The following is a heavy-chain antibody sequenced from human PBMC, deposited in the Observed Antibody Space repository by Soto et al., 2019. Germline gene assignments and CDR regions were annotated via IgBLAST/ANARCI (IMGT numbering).Heavy chain of an antibody. V-gene: IGHV3-23*01. J-gene: IGHJ6*01. CDR3: AKDPRIVGATPLDV. Sequence: GGSLRLSCAASGFTFSSYAMSWVRQAPGKGLEWVSAISGSGGSTYYADSVKGRFTTSRDNAKNTLYLQMNSLRAEGTAVYYCAKDPRIVGATPLDVWGQGTTVTVSS. CDR2: ISGSGGST. D-gene: IGHD1-26*01. CDR1: GFTFSSYA.